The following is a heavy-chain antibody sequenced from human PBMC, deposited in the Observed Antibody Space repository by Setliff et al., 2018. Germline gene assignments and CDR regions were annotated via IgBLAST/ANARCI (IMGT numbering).Heavy chain of an antibody. CDR2: INTKTGDP. V-gene: IGHV7-4-1*02. J-gene: IGHJ4*01. Sequence: ASVKVSCKASGYTFTTYTMNWVRQAPGQGLEWMGWINTKTGDPTYAQGYTGHFAFSLDTSDSATYLDISNLKAEDTATYYCARADHLVTTTFDYWGQGTLVTVSS. CDR3: ARADHLVTTTFDY. D-gene: IGHD4-17*01. CDR1: GYTFTTYT.